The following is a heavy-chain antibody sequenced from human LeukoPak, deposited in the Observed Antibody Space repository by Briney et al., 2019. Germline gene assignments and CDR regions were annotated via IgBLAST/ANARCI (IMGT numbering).Heavy chain of an antibody. CDR3: AREHPRGYDFWSGPFDY. V-gene: IGHV4-31*03. D-gene: IGHD3-3*01. J-gene: IGHJ4*02. CDR2: IYYSGST. Sequence: PSETLSLTCTVSGGSISSGGYYWSWIRQHPGKGLEWIGYIYYSGSTYYNPSLKSRVTISVDTSKNQFSLKLSSVTAADTAAYYCAREHPRGYDFWSGPFDYWGQGTLVTVSS. CDR1: GGSISSGGYY.